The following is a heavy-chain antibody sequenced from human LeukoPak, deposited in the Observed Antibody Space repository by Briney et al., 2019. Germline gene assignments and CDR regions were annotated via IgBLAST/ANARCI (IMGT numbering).Heavy chain of an antibody. Sequence: PGGSLRLSCAASGFTFSMYAMSCVRQAPGKGLEWVAGMSARSGDTYYADSVKGRFTISRDNSNNMLYLEMNSLTAEDTALYHCAKDGRFTYAHDASEIWGQGTTVTVSS. D-gene: IGHD5-18*01. CDR3: AKDGRFTYAHDASEI. V-gene: IGHV3-23*01. J-gene: IGHJ3*02. CDR1: GFTFSMYA. CDR2: MSARSGDT.